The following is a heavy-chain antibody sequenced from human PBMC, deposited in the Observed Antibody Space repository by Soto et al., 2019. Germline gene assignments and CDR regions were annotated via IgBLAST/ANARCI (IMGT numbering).Heavy chain of an antibody. V-gene: IGHV3-30*03. J-gene: IGHJ6*02. CDR3: ARDREREQLGYYGVDV. CDR1: GFSFSHYG. Sequence: QVQAVESGGGVVQPGRSLRLSCVASGFSFSHYGMPWVLQAPGKGLEWVAVISYDGSHKYYGESVTGRFTISRDNSKNTLYLQMNSRRPDDTALYFCARDREREQLGYYGVDVWGQGTTVAVSS. CDR2: ISYDGSHK. D-gene: IGHD6-13*01.